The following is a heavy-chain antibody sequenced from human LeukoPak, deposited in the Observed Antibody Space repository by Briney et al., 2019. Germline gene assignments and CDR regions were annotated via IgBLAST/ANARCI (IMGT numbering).Heavy chain of an antibody. CDR2: ISYDGSNK. D-gene: IGHD1-26*01. J-gene: IGHJ4*02. Sequence: GGSLRLSCAASGFTFSHYAMHWVRQAPGKGLEWVAVISYDGSNKYYADSVKGRFTISGDNSKNTLYLQMNSLRAEDTSVYYCARSPGILGTNYFDYWGQGTLVTVSS. CDR1: GFTFSHYA. CDR3: ARSPGILGTNYFDY. V-gene: IGHV3-30*04.